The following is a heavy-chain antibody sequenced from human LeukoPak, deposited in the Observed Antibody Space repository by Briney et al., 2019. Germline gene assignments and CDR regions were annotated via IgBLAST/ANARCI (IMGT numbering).Heavy chain of an antibody. CDR2: IYPGDSDT. D-gene: IGHD1-26*01. CDR1: GFRFSSYW. CDR3: ARLWDSPNWLDP. Sequence: GESLQISCKGSGFRFSSYWVAWVRQMPGKGLEWMGIIYPGDSDTRYSPSFQGQVTISADKSISTAYLQWSSLKASDTAMYYCARLWDSPNWLDPWGQGTLVTVSS. J-gene: IGHJ5*02. V-gene: IGHV5-51*01.